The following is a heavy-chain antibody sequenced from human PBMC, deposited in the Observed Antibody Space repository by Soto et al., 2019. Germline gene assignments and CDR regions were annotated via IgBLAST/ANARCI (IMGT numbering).Heavy chain of an antibody. CDR3: ARGGSSWYDTYFDY. Sequence: QVQLVQSGAEVKKPGSSVKVSCKASGGTFSSYTISWVRQAPVQGLEWMGRIIPILGIANYAQKFQGRVTITADKSTSTAYMELSSLRSEDTAVYSCARGGSSWYDTYFDYWGQGTLVTVSS. V-gene: IGHV1-69*02. CDR1: GGTFSSYT. D-gene: IGHD6-13*01. J-gene: IGHJ4*02. CDR2: IIPILGIA.